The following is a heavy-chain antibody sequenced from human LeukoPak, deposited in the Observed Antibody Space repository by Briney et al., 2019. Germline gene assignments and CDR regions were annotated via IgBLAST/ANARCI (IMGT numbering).Heavy chain of an antibody. J-gene: IGHJ6*04. CDR2: IYYSGST. D-gene: IGHD2-15*01. CDR3: ARLTVVVVAATV. CDR1: GGSISSSSYY. V-gene: IGHV4-39*01. Sequence: SETQSLTCTVSGGSISSSSYYWGWIRQPPGKGLEWIGSIYYSGSTYYNPSLKSRVTISVDTSKNQFSLKLSSVTAADTAVYYCARLTVVVVAATVWGKGTTVTVSS.